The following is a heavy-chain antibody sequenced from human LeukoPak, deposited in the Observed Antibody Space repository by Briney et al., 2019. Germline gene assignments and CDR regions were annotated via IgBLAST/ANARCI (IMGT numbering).Heavy chain of an antibody. CDR3: AKGLSAVTTRPDDTFDI. CDR1: GFTFSTYA. Sequence: PGGSLRLSCAASGFTFSTYAMHWVRQAPGKGLEWVAYIRFDGSYTTYADSVRGRFTISRDNSKNTLYLQIHFLRADDTAVYYCAKGLSAVTTRPDDTFDIWGLGTMVIVSS. J-gene: IGHJ3*02. D-gene: IGHD4-17*01. CDR2: IRFDGSYT. V-gene: IGHV3-30*02.